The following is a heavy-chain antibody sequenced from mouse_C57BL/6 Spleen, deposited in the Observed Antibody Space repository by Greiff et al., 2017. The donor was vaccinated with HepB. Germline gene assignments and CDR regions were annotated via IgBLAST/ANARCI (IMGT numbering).Heavy chain of an antibody. CDR3: ARGGTTVVAPYHYAMDY. D-gene: IGHD1-1*01. V-gene: IGHV1-52*01. Sequence: QVQLQQPGAELVRPGSSVKLSCKASGYTFTSYWMHWVKQRPIQGLEWIGNIDPSDSETHYNQKFKDKATLTVDKSSSTAYMQLSSLTSEDSAVSYCARGGTTVVAPYHYAMDYWGQGTSVTVSS. CDR1: GYTFTSYW. CDR2: IDPSDSET. J-gene: IGHJ4*01.